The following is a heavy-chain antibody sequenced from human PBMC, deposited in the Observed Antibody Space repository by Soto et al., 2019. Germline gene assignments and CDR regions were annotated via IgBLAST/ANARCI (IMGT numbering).Heavy chain of an antibody. Sequence: VPCTASGGSVEIYAISGVRQAPGQGLEWIGGIIPIFGTANYAQKFQGRVTITADKSTSTAYMELSSLRSEDTAVYYCARTPLYSSSWYPKATNYGMDVWGQGTTVTVSS. CDR1: GGSVEIYA. CDR2: IIPIFGTA. D-gene: IGHD6-13*01. J-gene: IGHJ6*02. V-gene: IGHV1-69*06. CDR3: ARTPLYSSSWYPKATNYGMDV.